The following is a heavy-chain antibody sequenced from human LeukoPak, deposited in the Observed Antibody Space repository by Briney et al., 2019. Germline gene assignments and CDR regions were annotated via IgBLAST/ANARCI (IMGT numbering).Heavy chain of an antibody. V-gene: IGHV3-23*01. J-gene: IGHJ4*02. CDR2: ISRAGDRT. CDR1: GFIFSSYD. Sequence: GGSLRLSCVGSGFIFSSYDMGWVRQAPGKGLEWVSSISRAGDRTYYEDSVKGRFTISRDNAKNSLYLQMNSLRAEDTAVYYCARDGSYSNKPFDYWGQGTLVTVSS. CDR3: ARDGSYSNKPFDY. D-gene: IGHD4-11*01.